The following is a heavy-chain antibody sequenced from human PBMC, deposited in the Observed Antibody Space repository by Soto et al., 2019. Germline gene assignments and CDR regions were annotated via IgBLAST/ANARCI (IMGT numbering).Heavy chain of an antibody. CDR2: IIPIFGTA. Sequence: QVQLVQSGAEVKKPGSSVKVSCMASGGTFSSYAISWVRQAPGQGLEWMGGIIPIFGTANYAQKFQGRVTITADESTSKAYIELSSLRSEDMDVYYCATEGYYDSRGLGAFDIWGQGTMVTVSS. D-gene: IGHD3-22*01. CDR3: ATEGYYDSRGLGAFDI. CDR1: GGTFSSYA. V-gene: IGHV1-69*01. J-gene: IGHJ3*02.